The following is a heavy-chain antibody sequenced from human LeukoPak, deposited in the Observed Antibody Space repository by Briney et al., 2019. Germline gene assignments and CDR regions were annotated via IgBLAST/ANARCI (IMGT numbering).Heavy chain of an antibody. V-gene: IGHV1-18*01. CDR2: VSAYNGNT. D-gene: IGHD3-10*01. CDR1: DHTFTSYG. Sequence: WASVKVSCKVLDHTFTSYGITWLRQAPGQGLEWMGWVSAYNGNTNYAQKLQGRVTMTTDTSTSTAYMELRSLRSDDTAVYYCAAFGTDYWGQGTLVTVSS. CDR3: AAFGTDY. J-gene: IGHJ4*02.